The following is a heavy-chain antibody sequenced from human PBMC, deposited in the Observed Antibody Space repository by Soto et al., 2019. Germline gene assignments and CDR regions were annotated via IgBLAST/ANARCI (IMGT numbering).Heavy chain of an antibody. CDR3: ARESRNYDILTGYTT. Sequence: QVQLVQSGAEVKKPGSSVKVSCKASGGTFSSYAISWVRQAPGQGLEWMGGLIPIFGTANYAQKFQGRVTITADKCTSTAYMELSSLRSEDTAVYYCARESRNYDILTGYTTWGQGTLVTVSS. CDR1: GGTFSSYA. V-gene: IGHV1-69*06. CDR2: LIPIFGTA. J-gene: IGHJ5*02. D-gene: IGHD3-9*01.